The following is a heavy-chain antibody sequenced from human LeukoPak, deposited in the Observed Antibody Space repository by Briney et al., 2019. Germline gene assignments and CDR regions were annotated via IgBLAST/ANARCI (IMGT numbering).Heavy chain of an antibody. Sequence: GRSLRLSCAASGFTFSSYAMHWVRQAPGKGLEWVAVISYDGSNKYYADSVKGRFTISRDNSKNTLYLQMNSLRAEDTAVYYCARDYYGSGSYYFHYYYYGMDVWGQGTTVTVSS. CDR2: ISYDGSNK. V-gene: IGHV3-30*04. D-gene: IGHD3-10*01. CDR1: GFTFSSYA. CDR3: ARDYYGSGSYYFHYYYYGMDV. J-gene: IGHJ6*02.